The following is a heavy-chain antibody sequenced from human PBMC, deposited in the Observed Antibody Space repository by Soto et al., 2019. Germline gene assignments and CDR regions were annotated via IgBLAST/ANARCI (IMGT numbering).Heavy chain of an antibody. CDR3: TRDDVHFNGDRYYGVPMDV. CDR2: ISGSGATT. Sequence: EVQLLESGGGVVQTGGSLRLSCAASGFTFKSYVMSWVRQAPGKGLEWVSAISGSGATTYYTDSVKGRFAISRDNSKNTLFLQMNSLRVEDTAVYYCTRDDVHFNGDRYYGVPMDVWGKGTTVTVSA. CDR1: GFTFKSYV. J-gene: IGHJ6*04. D-gene: IGHD2-8*01. V-gene: IGHV3-23*01.